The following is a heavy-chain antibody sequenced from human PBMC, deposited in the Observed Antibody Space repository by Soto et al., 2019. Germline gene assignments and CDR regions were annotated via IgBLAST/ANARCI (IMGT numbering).Heavy chain of an antibody. J-gene: IGHJ1*01. CDR3: ARGWNDFPH. CDR2: IIPVFGTA. Sequence: SVKVSCKASRGTFSSYAISWVRQAPGQGLECMGGIIPVFGTANYAQKFQGRVTINADESTSTVYMELSSLRSEDTAVYYCARGWNDFPHWGQGTLVTVSS. V-gene: IGHV1-69*13. CDR1: RGTFSSYA. D-gene: IGHD1-1*01.